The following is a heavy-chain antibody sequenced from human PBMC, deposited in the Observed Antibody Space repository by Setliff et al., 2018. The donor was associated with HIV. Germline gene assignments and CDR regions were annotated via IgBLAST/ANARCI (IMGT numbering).Heavy chain of an antibody. CDR1: GGNFSSYA. CDR3: ARDGLLVAGIRLDN. D-gene: IGHD6-19*01. J-gene: IGHJ4*02. Sequence: ASVKVSCKASGGNFSSYAISWVRQAPGQGLEWMGGIIAILGTKNYAQKFQGRVTITADESMSTTYMELSSLRSEDTAVYYCARDGLLVAGIRLDNWVQGTLVTVSS. V-gene: IGHV1-69*13. CDR2: IIAILGTK.